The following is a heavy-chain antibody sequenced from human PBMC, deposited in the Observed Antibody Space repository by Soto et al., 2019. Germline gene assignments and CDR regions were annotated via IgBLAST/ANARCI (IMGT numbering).Heavy chain of an antibody. D-gene: IGHD3-16*02. CDR1: GGTFSSYA. CDR2: IIPIFGTA. J-gene: IGHJ4*02. V-gene: IGHV1-69*13. CDR3: AKDHRPLQLRLGELSPLDCDS. Sequence: GASVKVSCKASGGTFSSYAISWVRQAPGQGLEWMGGIIPIFGTANYAQKFQGRVTITADESTSTAYMELSSLRAEDTALYHCAKDHRPLQLRLGELSPLDCDSWGQGSLVTVSS.